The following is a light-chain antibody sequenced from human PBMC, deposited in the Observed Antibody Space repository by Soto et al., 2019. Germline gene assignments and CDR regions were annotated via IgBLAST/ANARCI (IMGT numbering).Light chain of an antibody. CDR3: QTWGTGPAV. CDR1: SGHSSYV. J-gene: IGLJ7*01. Sequence: QPVLTQSPSASASLGASVKLTCTLSSGHSSYVIAWHQQQPEKGPRYLMKLNSDGSHSKGDGIPDRFSGSSSGAERYLTISSLQSEDEADYYCQTWGTGPAVFGGGTQLTVL. V-gene: IGLV4-69*01. CDR2: LNSDGSH.